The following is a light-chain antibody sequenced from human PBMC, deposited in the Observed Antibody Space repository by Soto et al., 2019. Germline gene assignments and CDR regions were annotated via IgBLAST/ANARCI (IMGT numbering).Light chain of an antibody. V-gene: IGKV3-20*01. CDR3: QQYASSPWT. CDR1: ETVRTGS. J-gene: IGKJ1*01. CDR2: GAS. Sequence: EIVLTQSPATLSLSPGEKATLSCRASETVRTGSFDWYQQKPGQAPRLLIFGASVRATDIPDRFSGSGSGTDFTLTITRLAPEEFAVDHGQQYASSPWTFGQGTKLEIK.